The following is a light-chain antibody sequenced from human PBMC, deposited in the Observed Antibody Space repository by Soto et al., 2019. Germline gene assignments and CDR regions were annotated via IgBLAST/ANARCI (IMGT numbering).Light chain of an antibody. J-gene: IGKJ1*01. CDR1: QSISGY. V-gene: IGKV1-39*01. Sequence: DIQMTQSPSSLSASIGDSVTITCRASQSISGYLTWYQQKPGGAPKFLIYASSTLQRGVPSRFSGSGYGTDFTLTINNLQPEDFATYYCQQSSLRPPTFGPGTKVEVK. CDR3: QQSSLRPPT. CDR2: ASS.